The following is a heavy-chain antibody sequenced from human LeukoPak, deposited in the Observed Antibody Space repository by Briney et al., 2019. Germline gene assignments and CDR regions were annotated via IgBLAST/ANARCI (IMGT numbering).Heavy chain of an antibody. J-gene: IGHJ4*02. V-gene: IGHV4-59*02. CDR2: IYYTGST. Sequence: SETLSLTCTVSGGSVSNYYWNWIRQPPGKGLEWIGYIYYTGSTNYNPSLKSRVTMSVDTSKNQFSLNLKSVTPEDTAVYYCARNLIPEQLVLNFWGQGTLVTVSS. CDR3: ARNLIPEQLVLNF. CDR1: GGSVSNYY. D-gene: IGHD6-13*01.